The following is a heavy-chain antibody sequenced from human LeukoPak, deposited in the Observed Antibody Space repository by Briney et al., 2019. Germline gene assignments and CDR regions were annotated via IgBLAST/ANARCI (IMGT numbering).Heavy chain of an antibody. CDR2: IYYSGST. D-gene: IGHD3-16*01. CDR3: ARAPSYTWTYFDY. J-gene: IGHJ4*02. V-gene: IGHV4-59*01. Sequence: SETLSLTCTVSGGSISSYYWSWIRQPPGKGLEWIGYIYYSGSTNYNPSLKSRVTIPVDTSKDHFSLKLSSVTAADTALYYCARAPSYTWTYFDYWGQGTLVTVSS. CDR1: GGSISSYY.